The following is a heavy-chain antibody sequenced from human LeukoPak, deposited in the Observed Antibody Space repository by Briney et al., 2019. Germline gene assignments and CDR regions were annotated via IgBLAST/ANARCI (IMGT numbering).Heavy chain of an antibody. V-gene: IGHV3-23*01. CDR3: AKDQVSSSSPNWFDP. CDR2: ISGSGGST. J-gene: IGHJ5*02. CDR1: GFTFSSYA. Sequence: GGSLRLSCVASGFTFSSYAMSWVRQAPGKGLEWVSAISGSGGSTYYADSVKGRFTISRDNSKNTLYLQMNSLRAEDTAVYYCAKDQVSSSSPNWFDPWGQGTLVTVSS. D-gene: IGHD2-2*01.